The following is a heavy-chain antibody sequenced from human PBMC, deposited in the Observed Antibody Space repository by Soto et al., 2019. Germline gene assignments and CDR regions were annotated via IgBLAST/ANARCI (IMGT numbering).Heavy chain of an antibody. CDR3: AKVLTPGALLPYYYYGMDV. Sequence: GGSLRLSCAVSGFTFSSYAMSWVRQAPWKGLEWVSAISGSGGSTYYADSVKGRFTISRDNSKNTLYLQMNSLRAEDTAVYYCAKVLTPGALLPYYYYGMDVWGQGTTVTVSS. CDR2: ISGSGGST. V-gene: IGHV3-23*01. D-gene: IGHD3-3*01. J-gene: IGHJ6*02. CDR1: GFTFSSYA.